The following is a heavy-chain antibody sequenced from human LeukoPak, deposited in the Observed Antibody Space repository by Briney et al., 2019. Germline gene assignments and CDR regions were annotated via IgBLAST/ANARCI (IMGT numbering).Heavy chain of an antibody. D-gene: IGHD6-13*01. J-gene: IGHJ4*02. Sequence: GASVKVSCKASGYTFTSYGISWVRQAPGQGLEWMGWISTYNGNTKYAQKLQGRVTMTTDTSTSTAYMELRSLRFDDTAFYYCARVISSSWYHHDHWGQGTLVTVSS. CDR1: GYTFTSYG. CDR2: ISTYNGNT. V-gene: IGHV1-18*01. CDR3: ARVISSSWYHHDH.